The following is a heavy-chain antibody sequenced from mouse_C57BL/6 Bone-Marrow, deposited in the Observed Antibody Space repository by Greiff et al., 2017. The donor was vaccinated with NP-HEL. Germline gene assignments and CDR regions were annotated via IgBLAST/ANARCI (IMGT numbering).Heavy chain of an antibody. CDR1: GFTFSSYG. CDR2: ISSGGSYT. D-gene: IGHD5-5*01. V-gene: IGHV5-6*01. Sequence: EVKLVESGGDLVKPGGSLKLSCAASGFTFSSYGMSWVRQTPDKRLEWVATISSGGSYTYYPDSVKGRFTISRDNAKNTLYLQMSSLKSEDTAMYYCAKRDYRGYFDYWGQGTTLTVSS. J-gene: IGHJ2*01. CDR3: AKRDYRGYFDY.